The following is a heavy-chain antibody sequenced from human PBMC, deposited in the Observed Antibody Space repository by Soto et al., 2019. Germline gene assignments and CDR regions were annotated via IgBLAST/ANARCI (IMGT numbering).Heavy chain of an antibody. CDR2: ISYDGSNK. CDR3: AKAYYCSGYYYYYYYGMDV. Sequence: PGGSLRLACAAYGFTFSSYGMHWVRQAPDKGLEWVAVISYDGSNKCYADSVKGRFTISRDNSKNTLYLQMNSLRAEDTAVYYCAKAYYCSGYYYYYYYGMDVWGQGTTVTVSS. J-gene: IGHJ6*02. CDR1: GFTFSSYG. D-gene: IGHD3-22*01. V-gene: IGHV3-30*18.